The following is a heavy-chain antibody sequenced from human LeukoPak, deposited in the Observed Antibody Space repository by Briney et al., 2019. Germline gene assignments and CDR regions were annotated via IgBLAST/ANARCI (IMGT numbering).Heavy chain of an antibody. CDR2: IYHSGST. D-gene: IGHD3-22*01. V-gene: IGHV4-30-2*01. CDR1: GDSISSGGYS. Sequence: PSETLSLTCAVSGDSISSGGYSWSWIRQPPGKGLEWIVYIYHSGSTYYSPSLKSRVTISVDRSKNQFSLKLSSVTAADTAVYYCARGLSDYDTSGPILGYWGQGTLVTVSS. J-gene: IGHJ4*02. CDR3: ARGLSDYDTSGPILGY.